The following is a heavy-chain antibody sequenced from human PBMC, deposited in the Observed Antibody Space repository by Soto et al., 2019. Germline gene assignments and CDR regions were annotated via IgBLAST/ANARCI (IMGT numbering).Heavy chain of an antibody. J-gene: IGHJ4*02. CDR1: GITFSDHY. V-gene: IGHV3-72*01. CDR2: IRNKGNSYTT. D-gene: IGHD6-25*01. Sequence: GGSLRLSCAASGITFSDHYMDWVRQAPGKGLEWVGRIRNKGNSYTTEYAASVKGRFTISRDDSQNSLYLQMNTLKAEDTAVYYCAKDLGFYSSAWHYFDYWGQGALVTVSS. CDR3: AKDLGFYSSAWHYFDY.